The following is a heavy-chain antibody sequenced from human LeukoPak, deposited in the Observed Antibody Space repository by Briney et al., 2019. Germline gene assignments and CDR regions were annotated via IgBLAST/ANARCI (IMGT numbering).Heavy chain of an antibody. J-gene: IGHJ5*02. CDR3: ARDRITMVRGVKNWFDP. D-gene: IGHD3-10*01. Sequence: ASVKVSCKASGYTFTGYYMHWVRQAPGQGLEWMGWINPNSGGTNYAQKFQGRVTMTRDTSISTAYVELSRLRSDDTAVYYCARDRITMVRGVKNWFDPWGQGTLVTVSP. CDR1: GYTFTGYY. CDR2: INPNSGGT. V-gene: IGHV1-2*02.